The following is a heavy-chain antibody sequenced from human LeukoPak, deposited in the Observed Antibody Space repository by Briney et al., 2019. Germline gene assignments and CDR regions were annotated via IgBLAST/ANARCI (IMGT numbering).Heavy chain of an antibody. D-gene: IGHD3-10*01. CDR2: IYYSGST. Sequence: SETLSLTCTVSGSSISSYYWSWIRQPPGRGLEWIGYIYYSGSTNYNPSLKSRVTISVATSNNQFSLKLSSVTAADPAVYYCARRITYYYGMDVWGQGTTVTVSS. V-gene: IGHV4-59*08. CDR3: ARRITYYYGMDV. J-gene: IGHJ6*02. CDR1: GSSISSYY.